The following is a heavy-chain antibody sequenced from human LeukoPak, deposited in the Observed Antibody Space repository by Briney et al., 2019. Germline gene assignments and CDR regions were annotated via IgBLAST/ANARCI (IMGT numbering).Heavy chain of an antibody. CDR3: ARGGSMVRGVL. CDR1: GFTVSSDL. D-gene: IGHD3-10*01. J-gene: IGHJ4*02. Sequence: GGSLRLSCVVSGFTVSSDLMNWVRQAPGKGLEWVSAMNSGGDTYYGDSVRGRFNISRDKSRNTLYLQMNSLRVDDTAVYYCARGGSMVRGVLWGQGTLVTVSS. CDR2: MNSGGDT. V-gene: IGHV3-53*01.